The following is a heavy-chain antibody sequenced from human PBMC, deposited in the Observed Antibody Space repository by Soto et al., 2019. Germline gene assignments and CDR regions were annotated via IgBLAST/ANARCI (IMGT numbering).Heavy chain of an antibody. CDR3: ARYIPGVRYYGMDV. V-gene: IGHV3-23*01. CDR2: IGESGTPT. J-gene: IGHJ6*02. D-gene: IGHD2-2*01. CDR1: GFTFSNYA. Sequence: GGSLRLSCAASGFTFSNYAMKLVRQAQGKGLEWVSLIGESGTPTYYADSVKGRFTISRDNSGNTLFLEMYSLRAEDTAVYYCARYIPGVRYYGMDVWGQGTTVTVSS.